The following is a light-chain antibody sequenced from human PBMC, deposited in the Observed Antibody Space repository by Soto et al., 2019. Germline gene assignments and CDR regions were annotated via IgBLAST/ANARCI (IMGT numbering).Light chain of an antibody. CDR1: SSNIGAGYD. CDR2: GNS. CDR3: QSYDSSLSGFWV. J-gene: IGLJ3*02. V-gene: IGLV1-40*01. Sequence: QSVLTQPPSVSGAPGQRVTISCTGSSSNIGAGYDVHWYQQLPGTAPKLLISGNSNRPSGVPDRFSGSKSVTSASLAITGLQAEDEADYYCQSYDSSLSGFWVFGGGTKLTVL.